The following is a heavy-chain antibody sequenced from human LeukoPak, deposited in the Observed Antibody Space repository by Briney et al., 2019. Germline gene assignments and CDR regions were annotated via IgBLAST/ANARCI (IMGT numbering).Heavy chain of an antibody. D-gene: IGHD1-26*01. V-gene: IGHV4-39*01. J-gene: IGHJ4*02. Sequence: SETLSLTCSVSGASISGGTYYWGWIRQPPGTGLEWIGSIYYTGSTYDNPSLKSRVTTSVDTSKNQFSLKLSSVTAADTAVYYCARRGGSGRAFDYWGQGTLVTVSS. CDR1: GASISGGTYY. CDR2: IYYTGST. CDR3: ARRGGSGRAFDY.